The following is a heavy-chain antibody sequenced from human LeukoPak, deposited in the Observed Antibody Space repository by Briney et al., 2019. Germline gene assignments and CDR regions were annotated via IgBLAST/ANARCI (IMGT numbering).Heavy chain of an antibody. D-gene: IGHD3-3*01. J-gene: IGHJ5*02. V-gene: IGHV3-30*02. CDR3: AEGALRFLEWSPPPNWFDP. Sequence: GGSLRLSCAASGFTFSSYGMHWVRQAPGKGLEWVAFIRYDGSSKYYADSVKGRFTISRDNSMNTLYLQMNSLRAEDTAVYYCAEGALRFLEWSPPPNWFDPWGQGTLVTVSS. CDR2: IRYDGSSK. CDR1: GFTFSSYG.